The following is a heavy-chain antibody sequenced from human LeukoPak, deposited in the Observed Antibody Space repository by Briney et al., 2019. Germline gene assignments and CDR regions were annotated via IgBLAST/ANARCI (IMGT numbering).Heavy chain of an antibody. Sequence: GSLRLSCAASGFTFSNAWMNWVRQAPGKGLEWVGRIKSKTDGGTTDYAAPVKGRFTISRDDSKNTLHLQMNSLKTEDTAVYYCTTDLTYYYDSSGYYGHDYWGQGTLVTVSS. J-gene: IGHJ4*02. CDR2: IKSKTDGGTT. D-gene: IGHD3-22*01. CDR3: TTDLTYYYDSSGYYGHDY. CDR1: GFTFSNAW. V-gene: IGHV3-15*07.